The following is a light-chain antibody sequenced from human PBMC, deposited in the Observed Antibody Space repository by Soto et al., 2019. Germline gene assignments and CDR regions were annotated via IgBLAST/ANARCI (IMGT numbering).Light chain of an antibody. CDR2: STS. Sequence: DIQLTQSPSFLSASVRDRVTITCRASQGIGSSLAWYQQKPGKAPKLLIYSTSTLQSGVPSRFSGSGSGTEFTLRISSLQPEDLATYFCQQLNTYPHTFGQGTKLEIK. CDR1: QGIGSS. J-gene: IGKJ2*01. CDR3: QQLNTYPHT. V-gene: IGKV1-9*01.